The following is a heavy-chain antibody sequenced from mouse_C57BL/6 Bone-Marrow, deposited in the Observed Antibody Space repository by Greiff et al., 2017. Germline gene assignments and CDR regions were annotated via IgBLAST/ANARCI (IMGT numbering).Heavy chain of an antibody. J-gene: IGHJ4*01. V-gene: IGHV1-26*01. CDR2: INPNNGGT. D-gene: IGHD2-3*01. CDR3: ARGLCHYAMDY. CDR1: GYTFTDYY. Sequence: EVQLQQSGPELVKPGASVKISCKASGYTFTDYYMNWVKQSHGKSLEWIGDINPNNGGTSYNQKFKGKATLTVDKSSSTAYMELRSLTSEDSAVYYCARGLCHYAMDYWGQGTSVTVSS.